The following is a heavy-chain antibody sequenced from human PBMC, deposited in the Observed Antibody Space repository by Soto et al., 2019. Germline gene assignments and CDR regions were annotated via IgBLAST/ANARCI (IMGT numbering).Heavy chain of an antibody. CDR3: AKAPLRNFGFYWFDP. D-gene: IGHD3-3*01. CDR1: GFTFSSYA. V-gene: IGHV3-23*01. CDR2: ISGSGGST. J-gene: IGHJ5*02. Sequence: PGGSLRLSCAASGFTFSSYAMSWVRQAPGKGLEWVSAISGSGGSTYYADSVKGRFTISRDNSKNTLYLQMNSLRAEDTAVYYCAKAPLRNFGFYWFDPWGQGTLVTVSS.